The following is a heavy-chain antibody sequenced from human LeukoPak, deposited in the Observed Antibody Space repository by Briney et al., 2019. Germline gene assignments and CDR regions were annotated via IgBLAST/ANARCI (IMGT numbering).Heavy chain of an antibody. CDR1: GFTLYSYA. CDR2: IYSSGVT. V-gene: IGHV3-66*03. J-gene: IGHJ5*02. CDR3: ARDRAEEKTWVEFDA. Sequence: GGSLRLSCAASGFTLYSYAMCGVRAALGEGVAWVSHIYSSGVTHYAKSVKGRFNISRANSKKTVYLLMKRLRDENTALYFCARDRAEEKTWVEFDAWGQGTLVTVSS.